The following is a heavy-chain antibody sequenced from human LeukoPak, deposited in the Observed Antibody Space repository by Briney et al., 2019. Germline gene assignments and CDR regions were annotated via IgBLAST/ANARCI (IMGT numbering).Heavy chain of an antibody. CDR1: GFTFSRYS. J-gene: IGHJ3*02. CDR2: LRYDGSIE. V-gene: IGHV3-30*02. CDR3: AKVRTEVSDKALDI. Sequence: GGSLRLSCAASGFTFSRYSMNWVRQAPGRGLEWVAFLRYDGSIESYLDSVKGRFTISRDNSQNTLYLQMNSLRAEDTAVYYWAKVRTEVSDKALDIWGQGTMVTVSS. D-gene: IGHD1-14*01.